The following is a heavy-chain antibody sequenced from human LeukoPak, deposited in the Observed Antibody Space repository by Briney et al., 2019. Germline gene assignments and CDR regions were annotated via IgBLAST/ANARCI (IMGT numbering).Heavy chain of an antibody. CDR2: IDWDDDK. V-gene: IGHV2-70*11. CDR3: ALGAAAAGYNWFDP. D-gene: IGHD6-13*01. J-gene: IGHJ5*02. CDR1: GFSLTTSGMC. Sequence: SGPALVNPTQTLTLTCTFSGFSLTTSGMCVNWIRQPPGKALEWLARIDWDDDKYYSTSLRTRLTISKDTSKNQVVLTMTTMDPVDTATYYCALGAAAAGYNWFDPWGQGTLVTVSS.